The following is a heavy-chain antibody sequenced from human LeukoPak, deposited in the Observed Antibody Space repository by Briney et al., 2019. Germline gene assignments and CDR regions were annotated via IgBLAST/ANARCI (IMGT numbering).Heavy chain of an antibody. CDR2: ISGSGGST. CDR1: GFTFSSYA. CDR3: AKDPIGGGPDHVPGYSGYDPLYYFDY. V-gene: IGHV3-23*01. Sequence: GGSLRLSCAASGFTFSSYAMSWVRQAPGKGLEWVSAISGSGGSTYYADSVKGRFTISRDNSKNTLYLQMNSLRAEDTAVYYCAKDPIGGGPDHVPGYSGYDPLYYFDYWGQGTLVTVSS. J-gene: IGHJ4*02. D-gene: IGHD5-12*01.